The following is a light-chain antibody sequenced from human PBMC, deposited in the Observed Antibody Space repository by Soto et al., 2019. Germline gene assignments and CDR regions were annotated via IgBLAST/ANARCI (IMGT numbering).Light chain of an antibody. Sequence: QSVLTQPPSASGSPGQSVTISCTGTSSDVGGYNYVSWYQQHPGKAPKLMIYEVNRRPSGVPDRFSGSKSGNTASLTVSGLQAEDEPDYYCSAYAGRNTFVFGTGTKVTVL. CDR1: SSDVGGYNY. J-gene: IGLJ1*01. CDR2: EVN. CDR3: SAYAGRNTFV. V-gene: IGLV2-8*01.